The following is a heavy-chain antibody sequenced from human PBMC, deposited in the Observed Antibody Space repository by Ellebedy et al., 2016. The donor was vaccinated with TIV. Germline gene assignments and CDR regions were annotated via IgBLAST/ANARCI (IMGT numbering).Heavy chain of an antibody. D-gene: IGHD6-19*01. V-gene: IGHV1-46*01. CDR2: INPSGGST. CDR1: GYTFTSYY. CDR3: ARDRPTAVAGSSFDY. Sequence: ASVKVSXXASGYTFTSYYMHWVRQAPGQGLEWMGIINPSGGSTSYAQKFQGRVTMTRDTSTSTVYMELSSLRSEDTAVYYCARDRPTAVAGSSFDYWGQGTLVTVSS. J-gene: IGHJ4*02.